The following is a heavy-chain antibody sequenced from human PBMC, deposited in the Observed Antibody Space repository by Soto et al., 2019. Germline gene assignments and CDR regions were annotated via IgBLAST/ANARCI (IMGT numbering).Heavy chain of an antibody. CDR1: GGTFSSYA. J-gene: IGHJ6*02. V-gene: IGHV1-69*01. CDR3: ARWVYDSSGYYYYYYYGMDV. Sequence: QVQLVQSGAEVKKPGSSVKVSCKASGGTFSSYAISWVRQAPGQGLEWMGGIIPIFGTANYAQKFQGRVKITADESTSTAYMELSSLRSEDTAVYYCARWVYDSSGYYYYYYYGMDVWGQGTTVTVSS. CDR2: IIPIFGTA. D-gene: IGHD3-22*01.